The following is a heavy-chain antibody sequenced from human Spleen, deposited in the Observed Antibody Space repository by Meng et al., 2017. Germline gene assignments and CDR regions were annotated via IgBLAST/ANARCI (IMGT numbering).Heavy chain of an antibody. CDR1: SLTYRSYE. CDR2: ISSSGSVT. D-gene: IGHD2-15*01. J-gene: IGHJ4*02. Sequence: GGSLRLSCAASSLTYRSYEMNWVRQRPGKGLEWVSYISSSGSVTHYVDSVQGRFTVSRDNAKKSVYLQMNSLRVEDTAVYYCASLITPRGDWGQGTRVTVSS. CDR3: ASLITPRGD. V-gene: IGHV3-48*03.